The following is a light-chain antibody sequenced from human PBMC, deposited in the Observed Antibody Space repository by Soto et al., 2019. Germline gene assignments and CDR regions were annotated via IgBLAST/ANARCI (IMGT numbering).Light chain of an antibody. V-gene: IGKV1-5*03. J-gene: IGKJ2*01. CDR1: QSIDTA. CDR3: QQYGSSYT. Sequence: DIQMTQSPSTLSASVGDRVTITCRASQSIDTALAWYQQKPGKAPNLLIYRASNLESGVPSRFSGSGSGTDFTLTISRLEPEDFAVYYCQQYGSSYTFGQGTKLEIK. CDR2: RAS.